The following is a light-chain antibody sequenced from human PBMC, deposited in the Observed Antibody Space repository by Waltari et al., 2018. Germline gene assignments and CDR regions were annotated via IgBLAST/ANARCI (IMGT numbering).Light chain of an antibody. CDR2: GAS. V-gene: IGKV3-15*01. CDR3: QQYNNWPPT. CDR1: QSVSTN. J-gene: IGKJ1*01. Sequence: EIVMTQSPATVSVFLGERATLSCRASQSVSTNLAWYQQKPGQAPRLLIYGASNRAIGIPARFSGSGSGTEFTLTISSLQSEYFAVYSCQQYNNWPPTFGQGTKVEI.